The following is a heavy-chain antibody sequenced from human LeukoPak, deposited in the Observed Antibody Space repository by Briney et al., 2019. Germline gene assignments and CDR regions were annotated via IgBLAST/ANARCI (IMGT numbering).Heavy chain of an antibody. Sequence: GASVKVSCKASGYTFTGYCMHWVRQAPGQGLEWMGWINPNSGGTNYAQKFQGRVTMTRDTSISSAYMELSRLRSDDTAVYYCARSVVAGTPHDYWGQGTLVTVSS. CDR1: GYTFTGYC. CDR3: ARSVVAGTPHDY. D-gene: IGHD6-19*01. J-gene: IGHJ4*02. CDR2: INPNSGGT. V-gene: IGHV1-2*02.